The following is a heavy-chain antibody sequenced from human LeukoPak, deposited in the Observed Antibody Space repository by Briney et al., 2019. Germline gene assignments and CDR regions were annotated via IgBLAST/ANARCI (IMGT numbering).Heavy chain of an antibody. J-gene: IGHJ4*02. CDR1: GFTFSSYW. D-gene: IGHD5-12*01. Sequence: GGSLRLSCAASGFTFSSYWMHWVRQAPGKGLMWVSRINSDGSITNYADSVKGRFTTSRDNAKNTLYLQMNSLRAEDTAVYYCARVRATFSPHFDNWGQGTLVTVSS. CDR3: ARVRATFSPHFDN. CDR2: INSDGSIT. V-gene: IGHV3-74*01.